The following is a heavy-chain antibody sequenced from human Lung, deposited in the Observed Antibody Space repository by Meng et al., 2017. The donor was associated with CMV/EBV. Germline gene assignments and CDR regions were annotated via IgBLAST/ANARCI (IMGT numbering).Heavy chain of an antibody. CDR3: ARHPGGNLYHRFDY. D-gene: IGHD1-14*01. CDR2: VYYSGST. J-gene: IGHJ4*02. Sequence: SXTLSLXCTVSGASIDDGHYYWSWIRQSPGKGLEWIGYVYYSGSTNYNPSLMSRVTISRGASQNQFSLNLTSVTAADTALYYCARHPGGNLYHRFDYWGQGXLVTVSS. V-gene: IGHV4-31*03. CDR1: GASIDDGHYY.